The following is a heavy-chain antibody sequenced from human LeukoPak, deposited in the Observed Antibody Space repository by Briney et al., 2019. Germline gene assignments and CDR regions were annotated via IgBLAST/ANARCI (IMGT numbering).Heavy chain of an antibody. V-gene: IGHV4-59*01. J-gene: IGHJ4*02. Sequence: SETLSLTCIVSGGSISGYYWSWIRQPPGRGLEWIGYISDTGTSIYNPSLKNRLSMLVDTSKNHFYLNLTSVTAADTAIYYCARTRTYLDYWGQGALVTVSS. D-gene: IGHD1-7*01. CDR1: GGSISGYY. CDR3: ARTRTYLDY. CDR2: ISDTGTS.